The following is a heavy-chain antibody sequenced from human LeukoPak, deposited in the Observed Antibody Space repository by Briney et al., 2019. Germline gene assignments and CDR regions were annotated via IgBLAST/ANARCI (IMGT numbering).Heavy chain of an antibody. Sequence: PGGSLRLSCAASGFTFSSYWMHWVRHAPGKGLVWVSRINSDGSSTSYADSVKGRFTISRDNAKNTLYLQMNSLRAEDTAVYYCARVPSSGWLNYWYFDLWGRGTLVTVSS. J-gene: IGHJ2*01. CDR3: ARVPSSGWLNYWYFDL. CDR1: GFTFSSYW. D-gene: IGHD6-19*01. CDR2: INSDGSST. V-gene: IGHV3-74*01.